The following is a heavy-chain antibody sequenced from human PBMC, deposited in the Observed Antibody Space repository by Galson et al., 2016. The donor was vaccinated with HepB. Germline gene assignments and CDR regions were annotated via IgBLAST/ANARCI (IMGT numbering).Heavy chain of an antibody. CDR2: ITGTSSTI. CDR3: ARDDYSNLCYDYGMDV. CDR1: GFTFSSFT. J-gene: IGHJ6*02. D-gene: IGHD4-11*01. V-gene: IGHV3-48*02. Sequence: SLRLSCAASGFTFSSFTMNWVRQAPGKGLELVSYITGTSSTIYYADSVKGRFTISRDNAKNSVYLQMNSLRDEDTAVYYCARDDYSNLCYDYGMDVWGQGTTVTVSS.